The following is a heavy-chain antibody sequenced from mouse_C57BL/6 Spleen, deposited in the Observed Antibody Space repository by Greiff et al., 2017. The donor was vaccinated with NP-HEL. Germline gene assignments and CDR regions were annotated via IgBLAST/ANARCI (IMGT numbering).Heavy chain of an antibody. J-gene: IGHJ3*01. Sequence: QVQLQQPGAELVMPGASVKLSCKASGYTFTSYWMHWVKQRPGQGLEWIGEIDPSDSYTNYNQKFKGKSTLTVDKSSSTAYMQLSSLTSEDSAVYYCARGEQLRFFAYWGQGTLVTVSA. V-gene: IGHV1-69*01. CDR1: GYTFTSYW. D-gene: IGHD3-2*02. CDR2: IDPSDSYT. CDR3: ARGEQLRFFAY.